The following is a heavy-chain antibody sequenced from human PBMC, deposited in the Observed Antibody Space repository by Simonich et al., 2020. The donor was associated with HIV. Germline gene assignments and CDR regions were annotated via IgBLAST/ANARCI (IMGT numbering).Heavy chain of an antibody. CDR2: INHSGRP. Sequence: QVQLQQWGAGLLKPSETLSLTCAVYGGSFSGYYWSWIRQPPGKGLEWIGKINHSGRPNYNPSLKSRVTISVDTSKNQFSLKLSSVTAADTAVYYCARGFYQRLYYFDYWGQGTLVTVSS. V-gene: IGHV4-34*01. CDR1: GGSFSGYY. J-gene: IGHJ4*02. D-gene: IGHD2-2*01. CDR3: ARGFYQRLYYFDY.